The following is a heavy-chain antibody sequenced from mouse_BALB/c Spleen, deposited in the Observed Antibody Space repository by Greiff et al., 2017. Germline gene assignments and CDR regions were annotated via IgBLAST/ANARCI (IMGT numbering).Heavy chain of an antibody. J-gene: IGHJ3*01. D-gene: IGHD1-1*01. Sequence: EVQRVESGGDLVKPGGSLKLSCAASGFTFSSYGMSWVRQTPDKRLEWVATISSGGSYTYYPDSVKGRFTISRDNAKNTLYLQMSSLKSEDTAMYYCAVDYYGSSPFAYWGQGTLVTVSA. CDR3: AVDYYGSSPFAY. CDR1: GFTFSSYG. CDR2: ISSGGSYT. V-gene: IGHV5-6*01.